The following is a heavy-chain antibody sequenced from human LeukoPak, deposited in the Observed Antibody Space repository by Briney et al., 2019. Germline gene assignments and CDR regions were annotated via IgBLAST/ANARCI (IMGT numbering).Heavy chain of an antibody. V-gene: IGHV4-4*02. Sequence: SGTLSLTCAVSGGSISSSNWWSWVRQPPGKGLEWIGEIYHSGSTNYNPSLKSRVTISVDKSKNQFSLKLSSVTAADTAVYYCAREKRGYSYGDLFYYMDVWGKGTTVTVSS. CDR2: IYHSGST. D-gene: IGHD5-18*01. CDR1: GGSISSSNW. CDR3: AREKRGYSYGDLFYYMDV. J-gene: IGHJ6*03.